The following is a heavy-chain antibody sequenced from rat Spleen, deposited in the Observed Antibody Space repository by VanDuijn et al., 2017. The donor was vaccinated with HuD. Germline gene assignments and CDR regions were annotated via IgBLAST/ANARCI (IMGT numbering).Heavy chain of an antibody. J-gene: IGHJ2*01. Sequence: QVQLKESGPGLVQPSQTLSLTCTVSGLSLTSNSVSWIRQPPGKGLEWMGVLWSNGGTDYNSAIKSRLSISRDTSKSQVFLKMNSLQTEDTAMYFCARTGSYAHVLDYWGQGVMVTVSS. CDR3: ARTGSYAHVLDY. D-gene: IGHD1-12*01. V-gene: IGHV2-47*01. CDR1: GLSLTSNS. CDR2: LWSNGGT.